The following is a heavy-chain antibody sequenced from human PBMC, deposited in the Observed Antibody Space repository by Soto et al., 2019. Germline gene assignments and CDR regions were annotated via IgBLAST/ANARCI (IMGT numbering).Heavy chain of an antibody. CDR2: VSIGGST. V-gene: IGHV3-23*01. D-gene: IGHD2-15*01. Sequence: DVQLLESGGGLVQPEGSLRLSCAASGFTFSSYAMGWVRQGPGKGLEWVAVVSIGGSTHYAVSVRGRFTISRDNSKNTMSLHMNSLTAEDTAGYFCAKRRGAGGHFDYWGQGALVTVSS. CDR1: GFTFSSYA. J-gene: IGHJ4*02. CDR3: AKRRGAGGHFDY.